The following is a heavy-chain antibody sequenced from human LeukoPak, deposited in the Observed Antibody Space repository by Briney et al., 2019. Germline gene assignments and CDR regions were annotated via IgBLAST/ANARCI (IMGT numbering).Heavy chain of an antibody. CDR2: IYWDDDK. D-gene: IGHD6-19*01. Sequence: TLSLTCTVSGGSISSYYWSWIRQPPGKALEWLALIYWDDDKRYSPSLKSRLTITKDTSKNQVVLTMTNMDPVDTATYYCARSIVAGTGYRYFQHWGQGTLVTVSS. CDR3: ARSIVAGTGYRYFQH. CDR1: GGSISSYYW. V-gene: IGHV2-5*08. J-gene: IGHJ1*01.